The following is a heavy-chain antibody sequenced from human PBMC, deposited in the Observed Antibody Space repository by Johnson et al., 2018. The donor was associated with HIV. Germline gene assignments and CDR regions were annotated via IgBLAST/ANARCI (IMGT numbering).Heavy chain of an antibody. D-gene: IGHD1-7*01. Sequence: QVQLVESGGGVVQPGKSLTLSCVGSGLSFSNFGIHWVRQAPGKGPEWVAVISFDGNLKNYADSVKGRFTISRDNSKNTLYLQMNGLRAEDTAVYYCARAPYNWNLGLFDAFDVWGQGTKVTVSS. J-gene: IGHJ3*01. CDR3: ARAPYNWNLGLFDAFDV. CDR1: GLSFSNFG. CDR2: ISFDGNLK. V-gene: IGHV3-33*08.